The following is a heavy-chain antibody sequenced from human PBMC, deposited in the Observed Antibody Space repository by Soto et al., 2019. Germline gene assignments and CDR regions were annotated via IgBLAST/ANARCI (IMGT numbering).Heavy chain of an antibody. CDR2: IHYSGST. V-gene: IGHV4-30-4*01. D-gene: IGHD3-22*01. CDR1: GGSVRRGETY. J-gene: IGHJ5*01. CDR3: ARGDSSGYDNSWFDS. Sequence: SETLSLTCNFSGGSVRRGETYWSWIRQSPGNGLEWIGYIHYSGSTYYNPSLRSRVTMSLDMSKNQFSLQLSSVTAADTAVYFCARGDSSGYDNSWFDSWGQGTMVTVSS.